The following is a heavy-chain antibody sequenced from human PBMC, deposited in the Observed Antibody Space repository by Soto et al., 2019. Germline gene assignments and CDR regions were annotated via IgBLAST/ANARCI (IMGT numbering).Heavy chain of an antibody. CDR2: FYPSGKT. V-gene: IGHV4-4*07. D-gene: IGHD3-16*01. J-gene: IGHJ6*02. CDR1: GGSISSDY. Sequence: SETLSLTCTVSGGSISSDYWCWTRQPAGKGLEWIGRFYPSGKTTYNPSLQSRLTMSADTSRNKFSLNLTSVTAADTAVYYCARCGLDYGMDVWGQGTTVTSP. CDR3: ARCGLDYGMDV.